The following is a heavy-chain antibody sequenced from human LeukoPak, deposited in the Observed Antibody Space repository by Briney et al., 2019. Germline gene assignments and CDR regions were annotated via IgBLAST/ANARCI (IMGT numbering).Heavy chain of an antibody. Sequence: ASVKVSCKASGYTFTGYYMHWVRQAPGQGLEWMGWINPNSGGTNYAQKFQGRVTMTRDTSISTAYMELSRLRSDDTAVYYCARTDSTEYSSDYYYYYYMDVWGKGTTVTVSS. CDR2: INPNSGGT. D-gene: IGHD5-18*01. CDR1: GYTFTGYY. V-gene: IGHV1-2*02. J-gene: IGHJ6*03. CDR3: ARTDSTEYSSDYYYYYYMDV.